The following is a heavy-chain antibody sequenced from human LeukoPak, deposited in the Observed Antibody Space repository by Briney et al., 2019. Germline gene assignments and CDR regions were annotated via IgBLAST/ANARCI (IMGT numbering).Heavy chain of an antibody. CDR3: ARNSLGTWEMD. CDR2: IYYSGST. CDR1: GGSISSYY. J-gene: IGHJ4*02. V-gene: IGHV4-59*01. Sequence: SETLSLTCTVSGGSISSYYWSWIRQPPGKGLEWIGYIYYSGSTNYNPSLKSRVTISVDTSKNQFSLKLSSMTAADTAVYYCARNSLGTWEMDWGQGTLVTVSS. D-gene: IGHD5-24*01.